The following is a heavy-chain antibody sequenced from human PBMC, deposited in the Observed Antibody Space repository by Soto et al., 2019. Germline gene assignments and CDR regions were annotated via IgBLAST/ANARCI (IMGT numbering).Heavy chain of an antibody. V-gene: IGHV1-3*01. D-gene: IGHD2-2*01. CDR1: GYAFTGYY. CDR2: INAGNGNT. CDR3: VRGHLAVVPVASWFYYMDV. Sequence: ASVKVSCKASGYAFTGYYMHWVRQAPGQGLEWMGWINAGNGNTRYSQKFQGRVTITRDTPARTVYMELSSLRSEDTAVYYCVRGHLAVVPVASWFYYMDVWGKGTTVTVSS. J-gene: IGHJ6*03.